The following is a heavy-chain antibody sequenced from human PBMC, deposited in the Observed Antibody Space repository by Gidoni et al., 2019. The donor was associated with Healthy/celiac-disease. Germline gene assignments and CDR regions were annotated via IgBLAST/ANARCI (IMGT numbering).Heavy chain of an antibody. D-gene: IGHD4-4*01. Sequence: QVQLVQSSAEVTKPGASVKVSCTASAYTFTSCDIHWVRQATGQGLEWMGWMNPNSGKTGYAKKVQGRVTMTRNTSISTAYMELSSMRSEDTAVYYCARARRETYRNSRNSKRYYFDYWGQGTLVTVSS. CDR1: AYTFTSCD. V-gene: IGHV1-8*01. CDR2: MNPNSGKT. J-gene: IGHJ4*02. CDR3: ARARRETYRNSRNSKRYYFDY.